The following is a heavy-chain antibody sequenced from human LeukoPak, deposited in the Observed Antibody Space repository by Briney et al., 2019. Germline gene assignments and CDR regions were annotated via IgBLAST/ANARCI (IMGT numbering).Heavy chain of an antibody. CDR3: ARERDGYRYFDH. D-gene: IGHD5-24*01. CDR1: GGTFSSYA. Sequence: EASVKVSCKASGGTFSSYAISWVRQAPGQGLEWMGGIIPIFGTANYAQKFQGRVTITADESTSTAYMELSSLRSEDTAVYYCARERDGYRYFDHWGQGTLVTVSS. CDR2: IIPIFGTA. J-gene: IGHJ4*02. V-gene: IGHV1-69*01.